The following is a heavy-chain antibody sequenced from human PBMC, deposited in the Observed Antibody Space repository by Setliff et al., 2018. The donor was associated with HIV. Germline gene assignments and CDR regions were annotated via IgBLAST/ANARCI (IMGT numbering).Heavy chain of an antibody. CDR3: ARDCRVGWVFTYGMDV. D-gene: IGHD6-13*01. CDR2: IWYDGSIE. V-gene: IGHV3-33*08. CDR1: GFAFSSYA. J-gene: IGHJ6*02. Sequence: GGSLRLSCAASGFAFSSYAMHWVRQAAGKGLEWVAVIWYDGSIEYYIDSVKGRFTISRDNAKNSLYLQMNSLRPEDTAVYYCARDCRVGWVFTYGMDVWGQGTLVTVSS.